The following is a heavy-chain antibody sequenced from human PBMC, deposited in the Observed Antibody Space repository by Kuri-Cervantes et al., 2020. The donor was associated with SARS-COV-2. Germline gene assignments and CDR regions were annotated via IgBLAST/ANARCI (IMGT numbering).Heavy chain of an antibody. J-gene: IGHJ6*03. Sequence: GESLKISCAASGFSLSDYWMSWVRQAPGKGLEWVANIKQGGSEVHYVDSVKGRFTISKDGAKNSLYLQMNNLRAEDTAVYFCARDLFLELGPSHMDVWGKGTTVTVSS. CDR3: ARDLFLELGPSHMDV. V-gene: IGHV3-7*03. D-gene: IGHD1-7*01. CDR2: IKQGGSEV. CDR1: GFSLSDYW.